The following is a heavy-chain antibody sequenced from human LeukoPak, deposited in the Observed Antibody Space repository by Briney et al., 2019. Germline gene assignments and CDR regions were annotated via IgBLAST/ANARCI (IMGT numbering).Heavy chain of an antibody. CDR2: NYYTGT. V-gene: IGHV4-59*02. CDR3: ASRKLGNDY. CDR1: GSSVTDYY. Sequence: SETLSLSCTVSGSSVTDYYWTWIRQSPGKGLEWIGYNYYTGTSYNRSLKSRVTISADTSKNQFSLKLISGTAADTAVYYCASRKLGNDYWGQGTLVTVSS. J-gene: IGHJ4*02. D-gene: IGHD7-27*01.